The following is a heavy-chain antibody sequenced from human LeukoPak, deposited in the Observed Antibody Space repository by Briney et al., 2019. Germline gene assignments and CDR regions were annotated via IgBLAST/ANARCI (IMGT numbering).Heavy chain of an antibody. Sequence: VASVKVSCKASGYTFTTYAMNWVRQAPGQGLEWMGWINTNTGNPTYAPGFTGRFVFSFDTSVSTAYLQISSLKAEDTAVYYCASGYNWFDPWGQGTLVTVSS. V-gene: IGHV7-4-1*02. J-gene: IGHJ5*02. CDR3: ASGYNWFDP. CDR1: GYTFTTYA. CDR2: INTNTGNP.